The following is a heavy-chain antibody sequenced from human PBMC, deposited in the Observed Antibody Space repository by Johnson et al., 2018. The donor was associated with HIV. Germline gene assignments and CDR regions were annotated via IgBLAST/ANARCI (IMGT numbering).Heavy chain of an antibody. CDR3: TTDRGWIYSGNDYGVFDI. V-gene: IGHV3-30*03. D-gene: IGHD5-12*01. J-gene: IGHJ3*02. Sequence: QVQLVESGGGVVQPGRSLRLSCAASGFTFSSYGMHWVRQAPGKGLEWVAVISYDGSNKYYVDSVKGRFTISRENAKNSLYLQMNSLRAGDTAVYYCTTDRGWIYSGNDYGVFDIWGQGTMVTVSS. CDR1: GFTFSSYG. CDR2: ISYDGSNK.